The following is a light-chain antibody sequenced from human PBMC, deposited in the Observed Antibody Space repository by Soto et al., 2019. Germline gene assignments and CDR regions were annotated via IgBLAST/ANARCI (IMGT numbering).Light chain of an antibody. J-gene: IGLJ2*01. V-gene: IGLV1-51*01. CDR3: ATWDSSLTGEV. CDR2: DDN. CDR1: SSNIGGNS. Sequence: QSVMTQPPSVSAAPGQKVTISCSGSSSNIGGNSVSWYQQLPGTAPKLLIYDDNKRPSGIPDRFSGSKSGTSATLGITGFQTGDEADYYCATWDSSLTGEVFGGGTKLTVL.